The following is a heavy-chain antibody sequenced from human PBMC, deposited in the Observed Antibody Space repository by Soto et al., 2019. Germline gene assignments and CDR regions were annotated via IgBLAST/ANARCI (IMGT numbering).Heavy chain of an antibody. D-gene: IGHD5-12*01. CDR3: AREGSGYNF. CDR1: GGSFSNFG. J-gene: IGHJ4*02. Sequence: GASVKVSCKASGGSFSNFGISWVRQAPRKGLEWMGGTVRCFGKPNHARRFRGRLTLTADESTSTGYMALISLRSDDTAFYYCAREGSGYNFWGQGTQVTVSS. V-gene: IGHV1-69*13. CDR2: TVRCFGKP.